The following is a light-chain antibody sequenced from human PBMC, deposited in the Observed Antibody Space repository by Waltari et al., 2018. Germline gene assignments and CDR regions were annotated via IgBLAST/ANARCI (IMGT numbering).Light chain of an antibody. CDR3: NCATDDNGRI. CDR1: IVTKKY. J-gene: IGLJ2*01. V-gene: IGLV3-27*01. CDR2: KDT. Sequence: SYELTQPSSVSVSPGQTAKITCSGDIVTKKYVRWFQQKPGRAPVLVIYKDTERPSGIPERFSGSSSETTVTLTSSGAQGEDEAEYYCNCATDDNGRICGGGTRLTVL.